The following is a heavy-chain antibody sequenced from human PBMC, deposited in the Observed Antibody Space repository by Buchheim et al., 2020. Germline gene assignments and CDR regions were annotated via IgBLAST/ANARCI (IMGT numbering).Heavy chain of an antibody. D-gene: IGHD3/OR15-3a*01. V-gene: IGHV2-5*01. CDR2: IYWSDDK. CDR1: GFSLSTSGVG. Sequence: QITLKESGPTLVKPTQTLTLTCTFSGFSLSTSGVGVGWIRQPPGKALEWLALIYWSDDKRYSPSLKSRLTITKDTSKNHVVLTMTNMDPVDTATYYCAHTVQYYTLWTTYYIFDYGGQGTL. CDR3: AHTVQYYTLWTTYYIFDY. J-gene: IGHJ4*02.